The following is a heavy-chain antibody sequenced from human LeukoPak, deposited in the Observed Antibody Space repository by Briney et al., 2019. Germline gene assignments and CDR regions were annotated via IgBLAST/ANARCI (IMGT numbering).Heavy chain of an antibody. CDR2: ISGPST. J-gene: IGHJ4*02. V-gene: IGHV3-11*04. Sequence: GGSLRLSCAASGFTFSDYYMSWIRQAPGKGLEWVSTISGPSTYYADSVKGRFTISTDSAKNSLYLQMSNLRAEDTALYYCASRRVAVPSTRAFDYWGQGTLVTVSS. D-gene: IGHD5/OR15-5a*01. CDR1: GFTFSDYY. CDR3: ASRRVAVPSTRAFDY.